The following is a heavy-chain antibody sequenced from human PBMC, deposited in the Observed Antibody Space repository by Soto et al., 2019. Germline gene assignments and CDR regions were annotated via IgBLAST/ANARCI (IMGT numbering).Heavy chain of an antibody. CDR3: APRQVVPPTRAGDYYYGMDV. CDR1: GFTFSNYA. D-gene: IGHD2-15*01. Sequence: TGGSLRLSCAASGFTFSNYAMSWVRQAPGKGLEWVSEISRSGSDTYYADSVKGRFTISRDNSKNTLYLQLNSLRPEDTAVYYYAPRQVVPPTRAGDYYYGMDVWGQGTRVTVS. V-gene: IGHV3-23*01. J-gene: IGHJ6*02. CDR2: ISRSGSDT.